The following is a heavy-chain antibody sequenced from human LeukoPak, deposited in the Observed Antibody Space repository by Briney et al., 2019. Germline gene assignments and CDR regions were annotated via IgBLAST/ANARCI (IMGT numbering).Heavy chain of an antibody. CDR1: GFTFSTYW. D-gene: IGHD3-9*01. CDR2: IKQDGSEK. V-gene: IGHV3-7*02. Sequence: GGSLRLSCAASGFTFSTYWMSWVHQAPGKGLEWVANIKQDGSEKHYVDSVKGRFTISRDNAKNSLYLQMNSLRAEDTAVYYCASQKIAPTTIFGGWGQGTLVTVSS. CDR3: ASQKIAPTTIFGG. J-gene: IGHJ4*02.